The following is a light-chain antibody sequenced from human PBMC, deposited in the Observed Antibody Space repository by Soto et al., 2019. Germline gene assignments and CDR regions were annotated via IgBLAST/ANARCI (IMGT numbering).Light chain of an antibody. Sequence: QPVLTQPASVSGSPGQSITISCTGTSSDVGGYKYVSWYQQHPGKVPKLMMYDVSYRPSGVSNRFSGSKSGNTASLTISGLQAEDEADYYCSSYTSSSTYVFGTGTKVTVL. J-gene: IGLJ1*01. CDR2: DVS. CDR3: SSYTSSSTYV. CDR1: SSDVGGYKY. V-gene: IGLV2-14*01.